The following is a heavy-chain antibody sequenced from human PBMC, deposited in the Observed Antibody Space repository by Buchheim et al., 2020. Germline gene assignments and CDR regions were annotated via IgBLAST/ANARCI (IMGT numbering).Heavy chain of an antibody. Sequence: QVQLVESGGGVVQPGRSLRLSCAASGFSFSSYAMHWVRQAPGQGLEWVAVIWYDGSNKNYADSVKGRFTISRDNSKNTLYLQMNSLRGEDTAVYHCARDGEAYSSSKIGPWGQGTL. CDR3: ARDGEAYSSSKIGP. J-gene: IGHJ5*02. CDR1: GFSFSSYA. V-gene: IGHV3-33*01. D-gene: IGHD6-6*01. CDR2: IWYDGSNK.